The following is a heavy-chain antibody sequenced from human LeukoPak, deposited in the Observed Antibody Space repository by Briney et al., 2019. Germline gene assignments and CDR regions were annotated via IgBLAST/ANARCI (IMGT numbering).Heavy chain of an antibody. CDR2: INTDGSTT. CDR3: ARERGVFLWFGEALKLDY. V-gene: IGHV3-74*01. D-gene: IGHD3-10*01. J-gene: IGHJ4*02. Sequence: SGGSLRLSCAASGFTFSSYWMHWVRQAPGKGLVWVSRINTDGSTTRYADSVKGRFTISRDNAKNTVYLQMNSLRAEDTAVYYCARERGVFLWFGEALKLDYWGQGTLVTVSS. CDR1: GFTFSSYW.